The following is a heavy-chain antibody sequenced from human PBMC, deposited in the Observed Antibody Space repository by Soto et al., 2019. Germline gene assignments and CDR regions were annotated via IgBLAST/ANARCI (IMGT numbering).Heavy chain of an antibody. J-gene: IGHJ3*02. CDR1: GGTFSSYA. Sequence: GASVKVSCKASGGTFSSYAISWVRQAPGQGLEWMGGIIPIFGTANYAQKFQGRVTITADESTSTAYMELSSLRSEDTAVYYCARKVAYYYDSSSTLAGAFDIWGQGTRVTVAS. V-gene: IGHV1-69*13. CDR3: ARKVAYYYDSSSTLAGAFDI. CDR2: IIPIFGTA. D-gene: IGHD3-22*01.